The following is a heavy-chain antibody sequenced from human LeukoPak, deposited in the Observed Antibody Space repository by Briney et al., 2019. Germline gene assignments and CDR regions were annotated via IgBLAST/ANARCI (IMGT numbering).Heavy chain of an antibody. V-gene: IGHV3-43*02. J-gene: IGHJ6*03. CDR2: ISGDGGST. Sequence: GGSLRLSCAASGFTFDDYAMHWVRQAPGKGLEGVSLISGDGGSTYYADSVKGRFTISRDNSKNSLYLQMNSLRTEDTALYYCAKVAYSSSWYYYYYMDVWGKGATVTVSS. CDR3: AKVAYSSSWYYYYYMDV. CDR1: GFTFDDYA. D-gene: IGHD6-13*01.